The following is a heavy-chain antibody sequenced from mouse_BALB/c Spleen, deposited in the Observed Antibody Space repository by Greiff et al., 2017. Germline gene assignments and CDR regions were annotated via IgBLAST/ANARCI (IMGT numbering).Heavy chain of an antibody. CDR3: ARGYGSSYAMDY. V-gene: IGHV1S56*01. D-gene: IGHD1-1*01. J-gene: IGHJ4*01. Sequence: VQLQQSGPELVKPGASVRISCKASGYTFTSYYIHWVKQRPGQGLEWIGWIYPGNVNTKYNEKFKGKATLTADKSSSTAYMQLSSLTSENSAVYFCARGYGSSYAMDYWGQGTSVTVSS. CDR2: IYPGNVNT. CDR1: GYTFTSYY.